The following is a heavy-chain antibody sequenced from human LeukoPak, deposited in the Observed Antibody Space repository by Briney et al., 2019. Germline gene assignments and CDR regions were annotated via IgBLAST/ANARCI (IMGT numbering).Heavy chain of an antibody. CDR1: GYTFTGYY. CDR2: INPNSGGT. Sequence: ASVKVSCKASGYTFTGYYMHWVRQAPGQGLEWIGWINPNSGGTNYAQKFQGRVTMTRDTSISTAYMELSRLRSDDTAVYYCARKAYYYDSSGYYSDYYYGMDVWGQGTTVTVSS. CDR3: ARKAYYYDSSGYYSDYYYGMDV. V-gene: IGHV1-2*02. J-gene: IGHJ6*02. D-gene: IGHD3-22*01.